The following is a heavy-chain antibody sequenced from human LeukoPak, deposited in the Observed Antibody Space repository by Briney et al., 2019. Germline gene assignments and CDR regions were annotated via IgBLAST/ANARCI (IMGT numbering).Heavy chain of an antibody. Sequence: GGSLRLSCAASGFTFSSYPMSWVRQAPGKGLEWVSSINDSGGNTYNADSVKGRFTISRANSKNTLYLQMNSLRAEDTAVYYCAKETRVAGWYSDYWGQGTLVAVSS. D-gene: IGHD6-19*01. CDR3: AKETRVAGWYSDY. J-gene: IGHJ4*02. CDR1: GFTFSSYP. CDR2: INDSGGNT. V-gene: IGHV3-23*01.